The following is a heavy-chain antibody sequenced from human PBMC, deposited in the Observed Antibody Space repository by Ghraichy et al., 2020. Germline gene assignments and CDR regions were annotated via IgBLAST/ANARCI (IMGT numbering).Heavy chain of an antibody. Sequence: GSLRLSCAASGFTFSSYWMSWVRQAPGKGLEWVANIKQDGSEKYYVDSVKGRFTISRDNAKNSLYLQMNSLRAEDTAVYYCAREASPSYYGSGIVYYGMDVWGQGTTVTVSS. CDR3: AREASPSYYGSGIVYYGMDV. V-gene: IGHV3-7*04. J-gene: IGHJ6*02. CDR2: IKQDGSEK. CDR1: GFTFSSYW. D-gene: IGHD3-10*01.